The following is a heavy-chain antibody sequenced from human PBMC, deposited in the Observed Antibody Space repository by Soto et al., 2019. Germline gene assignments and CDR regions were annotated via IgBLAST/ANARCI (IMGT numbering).Heavy chain of an antibody. D-gene: IGHD2-15*01. CDR3: ARQRSVVVTPWWFAA. CDR1: GDSVSSKGDY. CDR2: IYYSGST. Sequence: PLECRARNCGVSGDSVSSKGDYCGWMREPPGKGLEWIGSIYYSGSTYYNPSLKSRVTTSVDTSKNQFSLKLSSVTAADTAVYYCARQRSVVVTPWWFAASGQGTLVTVFS. V-gene: IGHV4-39*01. J-gene: IGHJ5*02.